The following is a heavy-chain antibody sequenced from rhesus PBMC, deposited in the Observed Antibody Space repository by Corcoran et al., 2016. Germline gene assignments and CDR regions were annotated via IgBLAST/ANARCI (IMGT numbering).Heavy chain of an antibody. D-gene: IGHD1-14*01. J-gene: IGHJ6*01. CDR3: AREWGNGNYGLDS. Sequence: QVQLQESGPGVVKPSETLSLTCAVSGGSISSGYDWRWIRQPPGKGLEWIGYIYGSRGSTNYNQSLKNRCTISKDASKNQLSLKRSAVTAADTAVYYCAREWGNGNYGLDSWGQGVVVTFSS. CDR1: GGSISSGYD. V-gene: IGHV4-76*01. CDR2: IYGSRGST.